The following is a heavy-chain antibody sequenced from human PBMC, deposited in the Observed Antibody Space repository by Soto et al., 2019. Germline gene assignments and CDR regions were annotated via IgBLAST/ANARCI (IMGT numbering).Heavy chain of an antibody. J-gene: IGHJ6*02. D-gene: IGHD3-10*01. CDR2: IGASGSPI. V-gene: IGHV3-11*01. CDR3: ARGTYGMDV. CDR1: GFSFSDYY. Sequence: QMQLVQSGGGLVKPGGSLRLSCAASGFSFSDYYMSWIRRAPGKGLEWVSYIGASGSPIYFGDSVKGRFSISRDNTNKSLYLQMNSLRPDDTAVYYCARGTYGMDVWGQGTTVIVSS.